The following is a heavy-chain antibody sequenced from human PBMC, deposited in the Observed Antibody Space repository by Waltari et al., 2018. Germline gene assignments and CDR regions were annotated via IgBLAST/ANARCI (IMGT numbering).Heavy chain of an antibody. Sequence: QGQLVQTGEEVKKPGASVKVSCEVSGYTLTELSIHWVRQAPGKGLEWMGGFDPEDGETIYAQKFQGRVTMTEDTSTDTAYMELSSLRSEDTAVYYCATDLGAAARATWGQGTLVTVSS. CDR2: FDPEDGET. CDR3: ATDLGAAARAT. D-gene: IGHD6-6*01. J-gene: IGHJ5*02. V-gene: IGHV1-24*01. CDR1: GYTLTELS.